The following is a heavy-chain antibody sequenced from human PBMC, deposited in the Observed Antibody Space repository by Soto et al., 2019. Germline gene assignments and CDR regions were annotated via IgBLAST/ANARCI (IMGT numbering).Heavy chain of an antibody. CDR1: GYSFNNIP. V-gene: IGHV1-46*02. D-gene: IGHD3-22*01. CDR3: ARDLIGHDNYETIGYYFDH. Sequence: ASVKVSCKACGYSFNNIPIHWLRQATGKSLERMGMIDPSGGITRDAQRLQGRITMTRDASTSTVYMELRSLTSEDTAVYYCARDLIGHDNYETIGYYFDHWGQGSPVTVSS. CDR2: IDPSGGIT. J-gene: IGHJ4*02.